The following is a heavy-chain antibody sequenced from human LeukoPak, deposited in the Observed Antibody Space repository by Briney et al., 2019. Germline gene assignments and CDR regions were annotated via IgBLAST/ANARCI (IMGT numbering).Heavy chain of an antibody. CDR1: GFTFSSYG. CDR2: IRYDGSNK. J-gene: IGHJ6*03. V-gene: IGHV3-30*02. Sequence: GGSLRLSCAASGFTFSSYGMHWVRQAPGKGLEWVAFIRYDGSNKYYADSVKGRFTISRDNSKNTLYLQMNSLRAEDTAVYYCAKGRVYDYYYMDVWGKGTTVTISS. CDR3: AKGRVYDYYYMDV.